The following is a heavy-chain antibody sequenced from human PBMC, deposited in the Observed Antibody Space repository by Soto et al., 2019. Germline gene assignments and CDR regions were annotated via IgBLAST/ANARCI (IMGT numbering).Heavy chain of an antibody. V-gene: IGHV3-23*01. CDR3: AKKYHYGSGSYLYYFDY. D-gene: IGHD3-10*01. J-gene: IGHJ4*02. Sequence: EVQLLESGGGLVQPGGSLRLSCAASGFTFSHYAMSWVRQAPGKRLEWVSTISGGDGSTYYADSVKGRFTISRDNSKNTLYLQMRSLRAEDTAVYYCAKKYHYGSGSYLYYFDYWGQGTLVTVSS. CDR2: ISGGDGST. CDR1: GFTFSHYA.